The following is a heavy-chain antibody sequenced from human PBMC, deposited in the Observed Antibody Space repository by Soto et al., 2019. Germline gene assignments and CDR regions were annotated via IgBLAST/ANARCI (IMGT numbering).Heavy chain of an antibody. V-gene: IGHV4-34*01. CDR2: INHSGST. CDR1: GGSFSGYY. CDR3: ARSLIPVRGNSDFDY. J-gene: IGHJ4*02. D-gene: IGHD3-10*01. Sequence: QVQLQQWGAGLLKPSETLSLTCAVYGGSFSGYYWSWIRQPPGKGLEWIGEINHSGSTNYNPSLNSRVTISVDTSKNQFSLKLSYVTAADTAVYYCARSLIPVRGNSDFDYWGQGTLVTVSS.